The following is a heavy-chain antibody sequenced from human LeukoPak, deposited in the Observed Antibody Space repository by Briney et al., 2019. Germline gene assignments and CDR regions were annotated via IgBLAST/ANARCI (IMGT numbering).Heavy chain of an antibody. J-gene: IGHJ3*02. CDR2: INTDGMIT. Sequence: GGSLRLSCAASGFTFSSYWMHWVRQVPGKGLVWVSRINTDGMITNYAASVKGRFTISRDNSKNTLYLQMNSLRAEDTAVYYCAKVMVGAFRVNAFDIWGQGTMVTVSS. CDR3: AKVMVGAFRVNAFDI. D-gene: IGHD1-26*01. CDR1: GFTFSSYW. V-gene: IGHV3-74*01.